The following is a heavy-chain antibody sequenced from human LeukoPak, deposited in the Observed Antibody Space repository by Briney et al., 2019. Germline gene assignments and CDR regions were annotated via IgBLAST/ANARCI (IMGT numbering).Heavy chain of an antibody. CDR2: ISSTGSTI. Sequence: QSGGSLRLSCAASGFTFRSYSMNWARQAPGKGLEWISYISSTGSTIYYADSVKGRFTISRDNAKNSLYLQMNSLRDEDTAVYYCARESIPPDYWGQGILVTVSS. CDR3: ARESIPPDY. V-gene: IGHV3-48*02. D-gene: IGHD2-21*01. CDR1: GFTFRSYS. J-gene: IGHJ4*02.